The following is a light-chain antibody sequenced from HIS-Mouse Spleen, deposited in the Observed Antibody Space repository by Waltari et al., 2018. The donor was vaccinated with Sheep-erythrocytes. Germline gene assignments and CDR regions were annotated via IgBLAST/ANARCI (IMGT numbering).Light chain of an antibody. Sequence: DIQMTQSPPSLSASVGDRVTITCRARQSISSYLNWYQQKPGKAPKLLIYAASSLQSGVPSRFSGSGSGTDFTLTISSLQPEDFATYYCQQSYSTPPLTFGGGTKVEIK. J-gene: IGKJ4*01. CDR2: AAS. CDR1: QSISSY. V-gene: IGKV1-39*01. CDR3: QQSYSTPPLT.